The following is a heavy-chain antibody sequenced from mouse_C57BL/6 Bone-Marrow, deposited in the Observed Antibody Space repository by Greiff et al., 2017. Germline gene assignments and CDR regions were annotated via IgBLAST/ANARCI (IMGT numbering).Heavy chain of an antibody. CDR2: IYPGSGST. D-gene: IGHD1-1*01. CDR1: GYTFTSYW. Sequence: QVQLQQPGAELVKSGASVKMSCKASGYTFTSYWITWVKQRPGQGLEWIGDIYPGSGSTNYNEKFKGKATLTVDTSSSTAYMQLSSLTSEDSAVYYCAREGIWYYGSRDYWGQGTTLTVSS. V-gene: IGHV1-55*01. J-gene: IGHJ2*01. CDR3: AREGIWYYGSRDY.